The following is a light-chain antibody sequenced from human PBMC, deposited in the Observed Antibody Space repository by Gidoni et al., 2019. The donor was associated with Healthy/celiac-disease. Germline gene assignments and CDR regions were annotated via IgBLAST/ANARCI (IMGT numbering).Light chain of an antibody. CDR1: QSVSSY. CDR2: DAS. Sequence: EIVLTQSPATLSLSPGERATLSCRASQSVSSYLAWYQQKPGQAPRLLIYDASNRATGIPARVSGSGSGTEFTLTISSLEPEDFAVYYCQQRSNWPSTFXQXTKVXIK. J-gene: IGKJ1*01. V-gene: IGKV3-11*01. CDR3: QQRSNWPST.